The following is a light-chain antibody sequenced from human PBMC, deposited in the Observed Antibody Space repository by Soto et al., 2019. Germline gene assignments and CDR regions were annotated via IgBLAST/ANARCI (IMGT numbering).Light chain of an antibody. Sequence: QSVLTQPASVSGSPGQSITISCTGTSSDIGDYNYFSWYQQYQGKVPKLVIYDVSHRPSGVPNRLSGSKSGNPASLTISGLKAEDGADYYCSSSTTTTSIVVFGGGTTLTVL. CDR2: DVS. CDR3: SSSTTTTSIVV. J-gene: IGLJ3*02. CDR1: SSDIGDYNY. V-gene: IGLV2-14*01.